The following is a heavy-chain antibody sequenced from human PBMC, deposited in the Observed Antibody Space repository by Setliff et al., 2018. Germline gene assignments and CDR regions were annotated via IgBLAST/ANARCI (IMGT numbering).Heavy chain of an antibody. CDR3: ARHSSYSSRWYEYDGFGI. J-gene: IGHJ3*02. D-gene: IGHD6-13*01. CDR2: VYPGDSDT. Sequence: GESLKISCRASGYTFTNYWIGWVRQMPGKGLEWMGIVYPGDSDTRYSPSFQGQVTISADKSISTAYLQWSSLKASDTAMYYCARHSSYSSRWYEYDGFGIWGQGTMVTVSS. CDR1: GYTFTNYW. V-gene: IGHV5-51*01.